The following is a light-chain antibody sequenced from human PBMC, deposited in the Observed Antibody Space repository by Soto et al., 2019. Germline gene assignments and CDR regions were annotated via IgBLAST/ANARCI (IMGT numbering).Light chain of an antibody. J-gene: IGLJ2*01. CDR3: SSYTSSSKVV. Sequence: QSALTQPASVSGSPGQSITISCTGTSSDAGDYNYVSWYQQHPGKAPKLMIYEVSNRPSGVSNRFSGSKSGNTASLTISGLQAEDEADYYCSSYTSSSKVVFGGGTKVTVL. CDR1: SSDAGDYNY. V-gene: IGLV2-14*01. CDR2: EVS.